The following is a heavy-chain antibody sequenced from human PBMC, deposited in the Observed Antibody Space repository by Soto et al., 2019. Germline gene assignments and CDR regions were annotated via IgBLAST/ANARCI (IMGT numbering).Heavy chain of an antibody. V-gene: IGHV4-59*01. D-gene: IGHD6-13*01. CDR2: IYYSGST. CDR3: ASSNIAAAGFYYYGMDV. Sequence: SETLSLTCTVSGGSISSYYWSWIRQPPGKGLEWIGYIYYSGSTNYNPSLKSRVTISVDTSKNQFSLKLSSVTAAATAVYYCASSNIAAAGFYYYGMDVWGRGTTVTVSS. CDR1: GGSISSYY. J-gene: IGHJ6*02.